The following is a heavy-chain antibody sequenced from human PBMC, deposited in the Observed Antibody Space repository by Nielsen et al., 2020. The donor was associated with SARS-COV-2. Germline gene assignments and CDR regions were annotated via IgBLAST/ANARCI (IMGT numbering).Heavy chain of an antibody. CDR3: AKGSIAVAVDFDY. J-gene: IGHJ4*02. D-gene: IGHD6-19*01. V-gene: IGHV3-9*01. CDR1: GFTFDDYA. CDR2: ISWNSGSI. Sequence: SLKISCAASGFTFDDYAMHWVRQAPGKGLEWVSGISWNSGSIGYADSVKGRFTISRDNAKNSLYLQMNCLRAEDTALYYCAKGSIAVAVDFDYWGQGTLVTVSS.